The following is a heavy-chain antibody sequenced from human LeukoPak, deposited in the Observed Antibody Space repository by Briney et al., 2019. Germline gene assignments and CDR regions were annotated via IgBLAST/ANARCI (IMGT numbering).Heavy chain of an antibody. V-gene: IGHV4-34*01. CDR2: INHSGST. D-gene: IGHD2-15*01. J-gene: IGHJ4*02. Sequence: PSETPPLTCAVYGGSFSGYYWSWIRQPPGKGLEWIGEINHSGSTNYNPSLKSRVTISVDTSKNQFSLKLSSVTAADTAVYYCARGPQDIVVVVAATQNKYYFDYWGQGTLVTVSS. CDR1: GGSFSGYY. CDR3: ARGPQDIVVVVAATQNKYYFDY.